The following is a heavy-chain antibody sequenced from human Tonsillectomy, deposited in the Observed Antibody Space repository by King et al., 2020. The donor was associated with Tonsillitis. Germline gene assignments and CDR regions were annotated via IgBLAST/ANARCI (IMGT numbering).Heavy chain of an antibody. D-gene: IGHD2-21*02. J-gene: IGHJ6*02. CDR2: IYPGDSDT. CDR3: ARLDAHLQIPKDVTGPYFYYYGLDV. Sequence: QLVQSGAEVKKPGESLKISCKGSGYSFTNYWIAWVRQMPGKGLEWMGIIYPGDSDTRYSPSFQGQVTISADKSIRTAYLQWSSLKASDTAIYYCARLDAHLQIPKDVTGPYFYYYGLDVWGQGTTVTVSS. CDR1: GYSFTNYW. V-gene: IGHV5-51*01.